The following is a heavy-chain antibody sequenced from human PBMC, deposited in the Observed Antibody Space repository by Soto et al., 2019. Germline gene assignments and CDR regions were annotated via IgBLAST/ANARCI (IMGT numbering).Heavy chain of an antibody. V-gene: IGHV3-30*18. CDR1: GFTFSSYG. D-gene: IGHD2-15*01. J-gene: IGHJ6*02. CDR3: AKVAYCSGGSCSYHGDVGRYYYYGMDV. CDR2: ISYDGSNK. Sequence: QVQLVESGGGVVQPGRSLRLSCAASGFTFSSYGMHWVRQAPGKGLEWVAVISYDGSNKYYADSVKGRFTISRDNSKNMRALQMNSLRAEDTAVYYCAKVAYCSGGSCSYHGDVGRYYYYGMDVWGQGTTVTVSS.